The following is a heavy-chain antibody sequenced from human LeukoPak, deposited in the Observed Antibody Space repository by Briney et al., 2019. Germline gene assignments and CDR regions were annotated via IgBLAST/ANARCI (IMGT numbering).Heavy chain of an antibody. CDR2: INPSGGST. V-gene: IGHV1-46*01. CDR3: ARDSPDYYDSSGYYKALGY. CDR1: GYTFTSYY. D-gene: IGHD3-22*01. J-gene: IGHJ4*02. Sequence: ASVKVSCKASGYTFTSYYMHWVRQAPGQGLEWMGIINPSGGSTSYAQKFQGRVTMTRDTSTSTVYTELSSLRSEDTAVYYCARDSPDYYDSSGYYKALGYWGQGTLVTVSS.